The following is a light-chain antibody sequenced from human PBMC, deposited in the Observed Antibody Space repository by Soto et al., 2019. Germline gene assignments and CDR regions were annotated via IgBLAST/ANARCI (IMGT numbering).Light chain of an antibody. Sequence: QSALTQPASVSGSPGQSITISCTGTSSDFGGYNYVSWYQQHPGKAPKPMIYDVSNRPSGVSNRFSGSKSGNTASLTISGLQAEDEADYYCSSCTSSSTHYVFGTGTRSPS. J-gene: IGLJ1*01. CDR2: DVS. CDR3: SSCTSSSTHYV. V-gene: IGLV2-14*01. CDR1: SSDFGGYNY.